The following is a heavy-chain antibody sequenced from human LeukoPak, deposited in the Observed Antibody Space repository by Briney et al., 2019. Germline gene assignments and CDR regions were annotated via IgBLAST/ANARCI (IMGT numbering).Heavy chain of an antibody. CDR2: ISGSGGST. D-gene: IGHD3-3*01. CDR3: AKDRSITIFGVVIIEAFDI. CDR1: GFTFSSYA. J-gene: IGHJ3*02. Sequence: GGSLRLSCAASGFTFSSYAMSWVRQAQGKGLEWVSAISGSGGSTYYADSVKGRFTISRDNSKDTLYLQMNSLRAEDTAVYYCAKDRSITIFGVVIIEAFDIWGQGTMVTVSS. V-gene: IGHV3-23*01.